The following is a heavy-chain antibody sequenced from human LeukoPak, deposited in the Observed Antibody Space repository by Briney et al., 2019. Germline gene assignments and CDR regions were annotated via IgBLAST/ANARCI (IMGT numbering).Heavy chain of an antibody. CDR2: IIPILGIA. V-gene: IGHV1-69*04. Sequence: ASVKVSCKASGYTFTSYGISWVRQAPGQGLEWMGRIIPILGIANYAQKFQGRVTITADKSTSTAYMELSSLRSEDTAVYYCARDYYDSSGYWPPGYWGQGTLVTVSS. D-gene: IGHD3-22*01. CDR1: GYTFTSYG. J-gene: IGHJ4*02. CDR3: ARDYYDSSGYWPPGY.